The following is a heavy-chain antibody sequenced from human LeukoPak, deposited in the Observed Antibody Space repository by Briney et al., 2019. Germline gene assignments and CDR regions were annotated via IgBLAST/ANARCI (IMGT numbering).Heavy chain of an antibody. CDR3: AKDPDIVVVVAATGFDY. CDR1: GFTFSSYA. CDR2: ISGSGGST. D-gene: IGHD2-15*01. V-gene: IGHV3-23*01. Sequence: PGGSLRLSCAASGFTFSSYAMSWVRQAPGKGLEWVSAISGSGGSTYYADSVKGRFTISRDNSKNTLYLQMNSLRAEDTAVYCCAKDPDIVVVVAATGFDYWGQGTLVTVSS. J-gene: IGHJ4*02.